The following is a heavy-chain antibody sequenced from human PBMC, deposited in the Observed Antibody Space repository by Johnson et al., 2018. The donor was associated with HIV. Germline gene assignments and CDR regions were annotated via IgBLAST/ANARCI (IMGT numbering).Heavy chain of an antibody. CDR1: GFTVSRDY. CDR2: IYSGGST. Sequence: MQLVESGGGLVQPGGSLRISCVGSGFTVSRDYMTWVRQAPGKGLEWVSIIYSGGSTYYADSLKDRFTISRDNSKNTLYLQMNSLRPEDTAVYFCASGDDDGFWGQGTMVTVSS. D-gene: IGHD5-12*01. J-gene: IGHJ3*01. CDR3: ASGDDDGF. V-gene: IGHV3-66*01.